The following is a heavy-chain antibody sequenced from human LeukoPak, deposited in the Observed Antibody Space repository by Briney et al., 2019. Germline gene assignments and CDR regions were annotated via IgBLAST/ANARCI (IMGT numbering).Heavy chain of an antibody. V-gene: IGHV4-59*01. Sequence: SETLSLTCTVSGGSISSYYWSWIRQPPGKGLEWIGYIYYSGSTNYNPSLKSRVTISVDTSKNQFSLKLSSVTAADTAVYYCASSSRNDVYYYYMDVWGKGTTVTVSS. J-gene: IGHJ6*03. CDR2: IYYSGST. CDR3: ASSSRNDVYYYYMDV. CDR1: GGSISSYY. D-gene: IGHD1-1*01.